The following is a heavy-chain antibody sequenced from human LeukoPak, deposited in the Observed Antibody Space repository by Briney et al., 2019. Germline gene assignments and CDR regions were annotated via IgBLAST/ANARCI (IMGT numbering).Heavy chain of an antibody. CDR2: ISWNSGIV. CDR3: ARDRGNQRGYYYYYMDV. Sequence: PGRSLRLSCAASGFIFDDYAIHWVRQVPGKGLEWVSGISWNSGIVGYADSVKGRFTISRDNAKNSLYLQMNSLRAEDTAVYYSARDRGNQRGYYYYYMDVWGKGTTVTVSS. V-gene: IGHV3-9*01. CDR1: GFIFDDYA. J-gene: IGHJ6*03. D-gene: IGHD1-14*01.